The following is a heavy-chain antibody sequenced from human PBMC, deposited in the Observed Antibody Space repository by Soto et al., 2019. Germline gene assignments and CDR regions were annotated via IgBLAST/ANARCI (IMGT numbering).Heavy chain of an antibody. J-gene: IGHJ6*02. D-gene: IGHD3-22*01. CDR1: GGTFSSYA. V-gene: IGHV1-69*13. CDR3: AVSDSSGYYPLGSTTTHYYYYYGMDV. Sequence: ASVKVSCKASGGTFSSYAISWVRQAPGQGLEWMGGIIPIFGTANYAQKFQGRVTITADESTSTAYMELSSLRSEDTAVYYCAVSDSSGYYPLGSTTTHYYYYYGMDVWGQGTTVTVSS. CDR2: IIPIFGTA.